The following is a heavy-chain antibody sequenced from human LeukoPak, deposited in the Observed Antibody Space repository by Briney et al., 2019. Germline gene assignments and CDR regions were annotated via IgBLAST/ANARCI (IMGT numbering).Heavy chain of an antibody. V-gene: IGHV4-59*01. CDR3: ARASYYDFWSGYYYAWVFDY. J-gene: IGHJ4*02. CDR1: GGSISSYY. Sequence: SGTLSLTCTVSGGSISSYYWSWIRQPPGKGLEWIGYIYYSGSTNYNPSLKSRVTISVDTSKNQFSLKLSSVTAADTAVYYCARASYYDFWSGYYYAWVFDYWGQGTLVTVSS. D-gene: IGHD3-3*01. CDR2: IYYSGST.